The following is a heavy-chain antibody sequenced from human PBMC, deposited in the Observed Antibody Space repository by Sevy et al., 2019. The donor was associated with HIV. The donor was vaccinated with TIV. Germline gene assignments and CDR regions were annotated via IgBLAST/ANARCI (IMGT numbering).Heavy chain of an antibody. Sequence: GGSLRLSCAASGFSFSSYAMHWVCQAPGKGLEWVAVISYDGSNKYYADSVKGRFTISRDNSKNTLYLQMNSLRAEDTAVYYCARDEAMDYWGQGTLVTVSS. CDR2: ISYDGSNK. D-gene: IGHD2-2*01. J-gene: IGHJ4*02. CDR3: ARDEAMDY. CDR1: GFSFSSYA. V-gene: IGHV3-30-3*01.